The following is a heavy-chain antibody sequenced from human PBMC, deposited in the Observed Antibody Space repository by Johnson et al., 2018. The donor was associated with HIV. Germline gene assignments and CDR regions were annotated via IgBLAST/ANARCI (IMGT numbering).Heavy chain of an antibody. CDR3: AKPQWVSSGAFDI. D-gene: IGHD3-3*01. CDR1: GFTFSSYG. J-gene: IGHJ3*02. CDR2: ISSDGSNK. Sequence: QVQLVESGGGVDQPGRSLRLSCAASGFTFSSYGMHWVRQAPGKGLEWVAFISSDGSNKYFAVSVTGRFSISRDNSKNTLYLQMTSLTAEDTAVYYCAKPQWVSSGAFDIWGQGTMVTVSS. V-gene: IGHV3-30*18.